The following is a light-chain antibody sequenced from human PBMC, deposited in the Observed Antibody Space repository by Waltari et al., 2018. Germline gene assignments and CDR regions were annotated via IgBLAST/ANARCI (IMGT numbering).Light chain of an antibody. CDR2: DAS. J-gene: IGKJ5*01. V-gene: IGKV1-33*01. CDR1: QDIKNY. CDR3: QQYDNLPIT. Sequence: DIQMTQSPSSLSAFVGDRVTITCQASQDIKNYLNWYQQKPGKAPKALIYDASKLETGVPSRFSGSGSGTDFTLTLSSLQPEDIATYYCQQYDNLPITFGQGTRLE.